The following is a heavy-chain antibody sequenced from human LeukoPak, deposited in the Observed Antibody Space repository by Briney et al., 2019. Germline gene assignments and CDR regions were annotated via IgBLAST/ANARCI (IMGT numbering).Heavy chain of an antibody. D-gene: IGHD3-10*01. Sequence: SETLSLTCTVSGGSISSFYWSWFRQPPGKGLEWIGSIYHSGSTYYNPSLKSRVTISVDTSKNQFSLKLSSVTAADTAVYYCARDSLMMVRGDSFDYWGQGTLVTVSS. CDR2: IYHSGST. CDR3: ARDSLMMVRGDSFDY. V-gene: IGHV4-59*04. CDR1: GGSISSFY. J-gene: IGHJ4*02.